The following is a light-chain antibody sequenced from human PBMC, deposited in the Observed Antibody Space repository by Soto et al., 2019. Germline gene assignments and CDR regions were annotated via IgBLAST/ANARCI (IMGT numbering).Light chain of an antibody. CDR1: QSVSRSN. CDR3: EQYGSSPPSIT. V-gene: IGKV3-20*01. CDR2: GTS. J-gene: IGKJ5*01. Sequence: EIVLTQSPDTLPLSPEERATVSCRASQSVSRSNLAWYQHKPGQAPRLLIYGTSNRATGIPDRFTGSGSGTDLTLTISSLEPEDFAVYYCEQYGSSPPSITFGQGTRLEIK.